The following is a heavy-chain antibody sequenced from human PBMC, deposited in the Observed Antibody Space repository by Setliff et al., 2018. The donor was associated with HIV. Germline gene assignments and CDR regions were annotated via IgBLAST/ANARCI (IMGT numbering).Heavy chain of an antibody. V-gene: IGHV1-18*04. CDR1: GYTFSGYY. CDR3: ARMKWGGSAAAGWDY. J-gene: IGHJ4*02. D-gene: IGHD6-13*01. CDR2: INNYNGNT. Sequence: ASVKVSCKASGYTFSGYYLHWARLAPGQGLEWMGWINNYNGNTNSAQEFRDRVPLSADASSSTTYLEVRNLTFDDTAVYYCARMKWGGSAAAGWDYWGQGTQVTVSS.